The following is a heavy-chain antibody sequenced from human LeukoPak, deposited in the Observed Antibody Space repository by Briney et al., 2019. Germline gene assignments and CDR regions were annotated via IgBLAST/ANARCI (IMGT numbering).Heavy chain of an antibody. Sequence: PGRSLRLSCAASGFTSNDYAMHWVRQAPGKGLEWVSGISWNSGSIGYADSVKGRFTISRDNAKNSLYLQMNSLRAEDMALYYCAKDIGYSSVGGAFDIWGQGTMVTVSS. J-gene: IGHJ3*02. CDR1: GFTSNDYA. CDR2: ISWNSGSI. D-gene: IGHD6-19*01. CDR3: AKDIGYSSVGGAFDI. V-gene: IGHV3-9*02.